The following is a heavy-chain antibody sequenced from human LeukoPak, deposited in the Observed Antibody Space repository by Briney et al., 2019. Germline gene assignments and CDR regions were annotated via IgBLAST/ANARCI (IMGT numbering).Heavy chain of an antibody. V-gene: IGHV3-7*01. Sequence: GGSLRLSCAASGFTFSDYWMTWVRQAPGKGLEWVANIKQDGSENHDVDSVKGRFTISRDNAKNSLYLQMNSLRAEDTAVYYCASRDGYNWVVWGQGTLVTVSS. J-gene: IGHJ4*02. CDR1: GFTFSDYW. CDR2: IKQDGSEN. D-gene: IGHD5-24*01. CDR3: ASRDGYNWVV.